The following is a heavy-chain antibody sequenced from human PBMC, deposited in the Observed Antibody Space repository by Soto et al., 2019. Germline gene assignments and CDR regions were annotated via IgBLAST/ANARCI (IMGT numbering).Heavy chain of an antibody. Sequence: GRSLTLSCAASGLTFTSYCLYWVRQAPGKGLEWVAVIWYDGSNKYYADSVKGRFTISRDNSKNTLYLQMNSLRAEDTAVYYCARERDTAMVGAGMDVWGQGTTVTVSS. CDR1: GLTFTSYC. J-gene: IGHJ6*02. CDR2: IWYDGSNK. V-gene: IGHV3-33*01. CDR3: ARERDTAMVGAGMDV. D-gene: IGHD5-18*01.